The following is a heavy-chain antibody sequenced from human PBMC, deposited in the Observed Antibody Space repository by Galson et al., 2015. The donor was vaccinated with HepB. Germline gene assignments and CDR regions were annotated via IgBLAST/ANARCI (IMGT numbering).Heavy chain of an antibody. Sequence: SLRLSCAASGFTFSSYAMSWVRQAPGKGLEWVSAISGSGGSTYYADSVKGRFTISRDNSKNTLYLQMNSLRAEDTAVYCCAKDGMGVGRVGFDYWGQGTLVTVSS. CDR2: ISGSGGST. CDR3: AKDGMGVGRVGFDY. CDR1: GFTFSSYA. D-gene: IGHD3-16*01. V-gene: IGHV3-23*01. J-gene: IGHJ4*02.